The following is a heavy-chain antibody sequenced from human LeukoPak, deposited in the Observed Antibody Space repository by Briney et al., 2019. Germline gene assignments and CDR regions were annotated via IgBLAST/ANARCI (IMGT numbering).Heavy chain of an antibody. CDR3: ARGLWFGNFDY. CDR2: IYYSGST. Sequence: SETLSLTCTVSGYSISSGYYWGWIRQPPGKGLEWIGSIYYSGSTYYNPPLKSRVTISVDTSKNQFSLKLSSVTAADTAVYYCARGLWFGNFDYWGQGTLVTVSS. CDR1: GYSISSGYY. V-gene: IGHV4-38-2*02. D-gene: IGHD3-10*01. J-gene: IGHJ4*02.